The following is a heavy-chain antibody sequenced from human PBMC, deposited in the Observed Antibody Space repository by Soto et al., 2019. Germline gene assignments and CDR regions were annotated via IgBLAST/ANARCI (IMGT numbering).Heavy chain of an antibody. CDR2: IWYDGSNK. Sequence: QVQLVESGGGVVQPGRSLRLSCAASGFTFSSYGMHWVRQAPGKGLEWVAVIWYDGSNKYYADSVKGRFTIYRDNSKNTLYLQMNILRAEDTAVYYCARDVGLRLGGLSGNWFDPWGQGTLVTVSS. D-gene: IGHD3-16*02. V-gene: IGHV3-33*01. CDR3: ARDVGLRLGGLSGNWFDP. J-gene: IGHJ5*02. CDR1: GFTFSSYG.